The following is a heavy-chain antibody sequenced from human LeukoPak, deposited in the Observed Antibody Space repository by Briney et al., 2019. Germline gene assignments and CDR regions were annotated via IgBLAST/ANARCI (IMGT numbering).Heavy chain of an antibody. V-gene: IGHV3-7*01. J-gene: IGHJ4*02. Sequence: GGSLRLSCAASGFTFNNYWMSWVRQAPGKGLEWVANVKQDGSENYYVDSVKGRFTISRDNAKNSLYLQMSSLRAEDTAVYYCARGAPVGYCSSTSCSFYFDYWGQGTLVTVSS. CDR3: ARGAPVGYCSSTSCSFYFDY. CDR1: GFTFNNYW. CDR2: VKQDGSEN. D-gene: IGHD2-2*01.